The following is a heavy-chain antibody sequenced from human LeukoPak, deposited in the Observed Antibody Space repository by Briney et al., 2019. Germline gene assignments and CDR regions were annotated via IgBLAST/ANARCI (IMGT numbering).Heavy chain of an antibody. D-gene: IGHD5-24*01. V-gene: IGHV1-2*02. CDR2: INPSSGAI. J-gene: IGHJ4*02. CDR1: GYTFTVYY. CDR3: ARGGDGYNSGLRGTY. Sequence: AAVKISCKASGYTFTVYYMHWVRQAPGQGLEWLGWINPSSGAINYAQKFQGRVTMTRDSSISTAYMELNRLTSDDTAVYYCARGGDGYNSGLRGTYWGQGTLVTASS.